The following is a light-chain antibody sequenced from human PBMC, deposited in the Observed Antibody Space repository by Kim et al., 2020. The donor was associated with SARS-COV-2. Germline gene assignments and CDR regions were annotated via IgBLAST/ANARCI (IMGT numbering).Light chain of an antibody. CDR3: AAWDDSLRGV. CDR2: RNN. J-gene: IGLJ2*01. V-gene: IGLV1-47*01. CDR1: SSNIGSNY. Sequence: QSVLTQPPSASGTPGQRVTISCSGSSSNIGSNYVYWYQQLPGTAPKLLIYRNNRRPSGVPDRFSGSKSGTSASLAISGLRSEDEADYYCAAWDDSLRGVFGGGTQLTVL.